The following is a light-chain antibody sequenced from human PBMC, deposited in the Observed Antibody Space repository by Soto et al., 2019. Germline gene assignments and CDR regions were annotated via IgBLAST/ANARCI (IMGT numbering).Light chain of an antibody. CDR1: QSVSSN. V-gene: IGKV3-15*01. Sequence: EIVMTQSPAPLSVSTGERVTLSCRASQSVSSNLASSQQKDGQAPPLLIYGASARATGIPARFSGSGSGTEFTLTISIRQSQDFAVDYCQQHNNWPPWTFGQGTKGDIK. J-gene: IGKJ1*01. CDR3: QQHNNWPPWT. CDR2: GAS.